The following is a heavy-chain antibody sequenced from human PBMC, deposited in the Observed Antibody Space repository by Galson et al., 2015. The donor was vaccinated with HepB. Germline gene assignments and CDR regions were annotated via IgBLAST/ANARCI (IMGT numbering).Heavy chain of an antibody. J-gene: IGHJ4*02. D-gene: IGHD3-10*01. CDR3: GARRFGKLYFDC. Sequence: SVKVSCKVSGYKFGDLSIHWVRQAPGKGLEWMGGFDLEVGDTFYGQSFQGRVTMIGDTSTDTAYMELSSLTYEDTAVYFCGARRFGKLYFDCWGQGTQATVSS. CDR1: GYKFGDLS. V-gene: IGHV1-24*01. CDR2: FDLEVGDT.